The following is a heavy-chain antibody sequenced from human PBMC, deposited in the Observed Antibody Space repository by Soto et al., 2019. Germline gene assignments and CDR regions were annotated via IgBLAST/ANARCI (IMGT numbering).Heavy chain of an antibody. V-gene: IGHV3-74*01. D-gene: IGHD3-22*01. CDR1: GFTFNTYW. J-gene: IGHJ4*02. CDR3: ATGGSGYFTY. Sequence: EVQLVESGGGLVQPGGSLRLSCAASGFTFNTYWMQWVRQAPGKGLVWVSRIKSDGSYTNYADSVKGRFTISRDNAKNTLFMQMNSLGAEDTALYYCATGGSGYFTYWGQGTPVTVSS. CDR2: IKSDGSYT.